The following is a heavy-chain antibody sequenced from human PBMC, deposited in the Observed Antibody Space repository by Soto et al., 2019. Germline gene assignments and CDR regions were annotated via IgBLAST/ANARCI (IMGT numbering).Heavy chain of an antibody. D-gene: IGHD6-13*01. CDR2: ISANGGSP. J-gene: IGHJ6*02. CDR1: GFKFSNFV. V-gene: IGHV3-23*01. CDR3: AKGFSSYFNYYHALDV. Sequence: PGGSLRLSCAASGFKFSNFVMSWVSRCQGKGLEWVSVISANGGSPYYSGSVQGRFTISRDNSDNTVFLQMNSLRADDTAIYYCAKGFSSYFNYYHALDVWGQGTAVTVSS.